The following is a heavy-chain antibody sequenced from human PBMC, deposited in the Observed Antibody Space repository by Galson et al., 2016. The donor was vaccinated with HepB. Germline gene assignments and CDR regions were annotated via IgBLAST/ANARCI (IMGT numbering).Heavy chain of an antibody. V-gene: IGHV4-39*01. CDR1: GASISGTEYY. J-gene: IGHJ6*03. CDR2: IYYTENT. Sequence: LSLTCSVSGASISGTEYYWGWIRQPPGRGLEWIGSIYYTENTYYNPSLESRVTISVDMSKNQFSLRLNSVTAADTGVYYCATGIVVAGKMYYYYMDVWGTGTTVTVSS. D-gene: IGHD6-19*01. CDR3: ATGIVVAGKMYYYYMDV.